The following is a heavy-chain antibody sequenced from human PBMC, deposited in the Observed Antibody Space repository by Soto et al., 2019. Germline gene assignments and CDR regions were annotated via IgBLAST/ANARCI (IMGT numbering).Heavy chain of an antibody. Sequence: PGGSLRLSCAASGFTFSDYYMSWIRQAPGKGLEWVSYISSSGSTIYYADSVKGRFTISRDNAKNSLYLQMNSLRAEDTAVYYCARVRLELLVYYYYYMDVWGKGTTVTVSS. CDR3: ARVRLELLVYYYYYMDV. CDR1: GFTFSDYY. CDR2: ISSSGSTI. V-gene: IGHV3-11*01. D-gene: IGHD1-7*01. J-gene: IGHJ6*03.